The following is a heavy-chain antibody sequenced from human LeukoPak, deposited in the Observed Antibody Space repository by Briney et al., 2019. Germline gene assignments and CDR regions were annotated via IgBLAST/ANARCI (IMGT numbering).Heavy chain of an antibody. CDR3: AALRGFGIRAFDI. D-gene: IGHD3-10*01. CDR2: IYYSGST. J-gene: IGHJ3*02. CDR1: GDSISSYY. V-gene: IGHV4-59*01. Sequence: SETLSVTCTVSGDSISSYYWSWIRQPPGKGLEWIGYIYYSGSTNYNPSLKSRVTISVDTSKNQFSLKLSSVTAADTAVYYCAALRGFGIRAFDIWGQGTMVTVSS.